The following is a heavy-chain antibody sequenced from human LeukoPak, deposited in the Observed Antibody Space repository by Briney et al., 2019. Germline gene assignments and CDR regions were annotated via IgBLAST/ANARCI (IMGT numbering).Heavy chain of an antibody. V-gene: IGHV1-8*02. CDR1: GYTFTSYG. J-gene: IGHJ6*03. CDR3: ARAYSSGWYGYYYYYYYMDV. D-gene: IGHD6-19*01. Sequence: GASVKVSCKASGYTFTSYGISWVRQATGQGLEWMGWMNPNSGNTGYAQKFQGRVTMTRNTSISTAYMELSSLRSEDTAVYYCARAYSSGWYGYYYYYYYMDVWGKGTTVTISS. CDR2: MNPNSGNT.